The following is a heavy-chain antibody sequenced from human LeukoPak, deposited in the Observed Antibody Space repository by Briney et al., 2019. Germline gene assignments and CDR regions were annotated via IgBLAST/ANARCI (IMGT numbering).Heavy chain of an antibody. CDR1: GFTFSSYE. Sequence: GGSLRLSCAASGFTFSSYEMNWVRQAPGKGLEWAANIKQDGGEKYYVNSVKGRFTISRDNAKNSLYLQMNSLRAEDTAVYYCARVGPWVEARLYFDYWGQGTLVTVSS. V-gene: IGHV3-7*01. CDR2: IKQDGGEK. D-gene: IGHD6-6*01. CDR3: ARVGPWVEARLYFDY. J-gene: IGHJ4*02.